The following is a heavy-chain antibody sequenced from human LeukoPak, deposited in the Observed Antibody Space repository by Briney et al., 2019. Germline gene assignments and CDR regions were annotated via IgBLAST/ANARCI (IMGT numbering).Heavy chain of an antibody. D-gene: IGHD6-19*01. CDR3: AEVTRALAVAGTSDY. CDR1: GFTFSSYA. V-gene: IGHV3-23*01. CDR2: ISGSGGST. J-gene: IGHJ4*02. Sequence: GGSLRLSCAASGFTFSSYAMSWVRQAPGKGLEWVSAISGSGGSTYYADSVKGRFTISRDNSKNTLYLQMNSLRAEDTAVYYCAEVTRALAVAGTSDYWGQGTLVTVSS.